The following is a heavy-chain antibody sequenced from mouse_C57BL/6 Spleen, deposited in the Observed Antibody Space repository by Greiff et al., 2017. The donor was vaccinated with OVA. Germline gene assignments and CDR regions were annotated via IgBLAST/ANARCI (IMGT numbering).Heavy chain of an antibody. CDR2: ISDGGSYT. D-gene: IGHD1-1*01. V-gene: IGHV5-4*01. J-gene: IGHJ4*01. CDR3: ARDNYGSSYYYAMDY. Sequence: EVKVEESGGGLVKPGGSLKLSCAASGFTFSSYAMSWVRQTPEKRLEWVATISDGGSYTYYPDNVKGRFTISRDNAKNNLYLQMSHLKSEDTAMYYCARDNYGSSYYYAMDYWGQGTSVTVSS. CDR1: GFTFSSYA.